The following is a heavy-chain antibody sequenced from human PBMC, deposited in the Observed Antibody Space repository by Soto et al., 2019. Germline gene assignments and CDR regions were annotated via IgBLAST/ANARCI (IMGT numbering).Heavy chain of an antibody. V-gene: IGHV1-18*01. J-gene: IGHJ4*02. D-gene: IGHD3-9*01. CDR3: ASDVANVIRYVGWLALDD. CDR2: ISAYNGNT. CDR1: GYTFTSYG. Sequence: ASVQVSCKASGYTFTSYGISWVRQAPGQGLEWMGWISAYNGNTNYAQKLQGRVTMTTDTSTSTAYMELRSLRSDDTAVYYYASDVANVIRYVGWLALDDGGQGTLVTDSS.